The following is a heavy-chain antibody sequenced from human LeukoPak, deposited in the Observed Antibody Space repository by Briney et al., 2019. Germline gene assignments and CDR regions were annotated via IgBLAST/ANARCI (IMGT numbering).Heavy chain of an antibody. CDR1: GYTFTSYG. V-gene: IGHV1-18*01. CDR3: ARIVAGRPPHS. CDR2: ISAYNGNT. Sequence: ASVKVSCTASGYTFTSYGISWVRQAPGQGLEWMGWISAYNGNTNYAQKLQGRVAMTTDTSTSTAYMELRSLRADDTAVYYCARIVAGRPPHSWGQGTLVTVPS. D-gene: IGHD3-16*02. J-gene: IGHJ5*02.